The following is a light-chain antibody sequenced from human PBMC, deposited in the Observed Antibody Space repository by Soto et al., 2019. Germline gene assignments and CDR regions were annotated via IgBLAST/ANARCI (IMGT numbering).Light chain of an antibody. J-gene: IGKJ2*01. CDR2: KAS. CDR3: QLYNTYSPT. Sequence: DIQMTQSPSTLSASVEDRVTITCRASQSISHWLAWYQQKPGKAPKVLIYKASTLQTGVPSRFSGSGSGTEFTLTISSLQPDDFATYYCQLYNTYSPTFGQGTKLEIK. V-gene: IGKV1-5*03. CDR1: QSISHW.